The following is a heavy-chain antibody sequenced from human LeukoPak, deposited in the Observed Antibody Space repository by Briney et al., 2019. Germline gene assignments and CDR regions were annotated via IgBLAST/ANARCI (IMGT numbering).Heavy chain of an antibody. D-gene: IGHD3-10*01. CDR1: GSTFSSYS. V-gene: IGHV3-48*01. CDR2: ISSSSSTI. CDR3: ARAYGSENFDY. Sequence: GGSLRLSCAASGSTFSSYSMNWVRQAPGKGLEWVSYISSSSSTIYYADSVKGRFTISRDNAKNSLYLQMNSLRAEDTAVYYCARAYGSENFDYWGQGTLVTVSS. J-gene: IGHJ4*02.